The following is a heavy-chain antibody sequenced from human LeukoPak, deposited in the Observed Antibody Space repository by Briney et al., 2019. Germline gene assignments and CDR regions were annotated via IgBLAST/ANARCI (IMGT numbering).Heavy chain of an antibody. CDR2: IKSKSYGGTT. V-gene: IGHV3-15*01. CDR3: ARERYCASSTCPGAFDR. Sequence: PGGSLRLSCAASGLTFSYDWMTWVRQAPGKGLEWVGRIKSKSYGGTTDYAAAVKGRFTISRDDSRDMLYLQMSSLKSDDTAIYYCARERYCASSTCPGAFDRGGQGTVVTVSA. J-gene: IGHJ3*01. CDR1: GLTFSYDW. D-gene: IGHD2-2*01.